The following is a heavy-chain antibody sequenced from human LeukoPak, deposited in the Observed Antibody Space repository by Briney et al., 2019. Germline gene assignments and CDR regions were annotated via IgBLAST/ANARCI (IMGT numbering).Heavy chain of an antibody. Sequence: SQTLSLTCTVSGGSISSGGYYWSWIRQHPGKGLEWIGYIYYSGSTNYNPTLKSRVTISVDTSKNQFSLKLSSVTAADTAVYYCARHGFDFWSGYYTWWFDPWGQGTLVTVSS. J-gene: IGHJ5*02. CDR2: IYYSGST. CDR1: GGSISSGGYY. V-gene: IGHV4-31*03. D-gene: IGHD3-3*01. CDR3: ARHGFDFWSGYYTWWFDP.